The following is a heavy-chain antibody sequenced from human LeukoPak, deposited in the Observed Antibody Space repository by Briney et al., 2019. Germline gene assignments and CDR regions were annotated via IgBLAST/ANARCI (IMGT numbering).Heavy chain of an antibody. CDR3: AAVKDPYYDFWSGTYYYMDV. J-gene: IGHJ6*03. CDR2: IIPIFGTA. Sequence: SVKVSCEASGGTFSSYAISWVRQAPGQGLEWMGGIIPIFGTANYAQKFQGRVTITTDESTSTAYMELSSLRSEDTAVYYCAAVKDPYYDFWSGTYYYMDVWGKGTTVTVSS. V-gene: IGHV1-69*05. CDR1: GGTFSSYA. D-gene: IGHD3-3*01.